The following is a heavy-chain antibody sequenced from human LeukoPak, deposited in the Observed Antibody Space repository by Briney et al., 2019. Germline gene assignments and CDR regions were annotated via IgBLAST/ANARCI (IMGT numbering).Heavy chain of an antibody. V-gene: IGHV3-23*01. D-gene: IGHD3-22*01. CDR2: ISTSGESA. CDR3: AKDRGSGYHYFDY. CDR1: GFTFSSYA. Sequence: GGSLVLPCPVSGFTFSSYAMSWVRQAPGRGLEWVSVISTSGESAYYADSVKGRFTISRDNSKNTLYLQMNSLRAEDTAVYYCAKDRGSGYHYFDYWGRGTLVPVSS. J-gene: IGHJ4*02.